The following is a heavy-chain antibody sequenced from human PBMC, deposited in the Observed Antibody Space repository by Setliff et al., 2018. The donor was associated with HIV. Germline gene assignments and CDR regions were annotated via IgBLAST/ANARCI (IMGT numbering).Heavy chain of an antibody. V-gene: IGHV4-59*11. CDR1: GDPINSHY. CDR2: ISYNEYT. J-gene: IGHJ3*01. D-gene: IGHD1-26*01. CDR3: ARDHNSGTLHAFDL. Sequence: SETLSLTCSVSGDPINSHYWSWIRQPPGEGLEWIGHISYNEYTNYNPSLKSRVTISLGTSKKHFSLDLYSVTTADTAVYYCARDHNSGTLHAFDLWGQGTKVTVSS.